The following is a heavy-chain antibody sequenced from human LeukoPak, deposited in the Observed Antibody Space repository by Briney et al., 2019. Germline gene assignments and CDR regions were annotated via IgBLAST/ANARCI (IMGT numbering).Heavy chain of an antibody. D-gene: IGHD5-12*01. CDR1: GYTFTGYY. V-gene: IGHV1-18*04. CDR2: ISAYNGNT. J-gene: IGHJ4*02. CDR3: ARVARYSGYVRAIDY. Sequence: GASVKVSCKASGYTFTGYYMHWVRQAPGQGLEWMGWISAYNGNTNYAQKLQGRVTMTTDTSTSTAYMELRSLRSDDTAVYYCARVARYSGYVRAIDYWGQGTLVTVSS.